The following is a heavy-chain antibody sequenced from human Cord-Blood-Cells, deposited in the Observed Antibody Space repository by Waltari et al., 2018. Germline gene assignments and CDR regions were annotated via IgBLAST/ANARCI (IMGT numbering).Heavy chain of an antibody. Sequence: QVQLVQSGAEVKKPGSSVKVPCTACGGPFSSYAISWWRQAPGQGLEGMGGIIPIFGTANYAQKFQGRVTITADESTSTAYMELSSLRSEDTAVYYCARDGGGYYKGVIDYWGQGTLVTVSS. D-gene: IGHD3-3*01. CDR1: GGPFSSYA. J-gene: IGHJ4*02. V-gene: IGHV1-69*01. CDR2: IIPIFGTA. CDR3: ARDGGGYYKGVIDY.